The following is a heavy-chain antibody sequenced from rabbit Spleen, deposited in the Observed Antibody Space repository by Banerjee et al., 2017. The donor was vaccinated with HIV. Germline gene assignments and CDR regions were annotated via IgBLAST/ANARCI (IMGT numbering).Heavy chain of an antibody. CDR2: IYTGSGST. J-gene: IGHJ4*01. CDR1: GFSFSGGYD. Sequence: QEQLEESGGDLVQPGASLTLTCTASGFSFSGGYDMCWVRQAPGKRPEWIACIYTGSGSTYYASWAKGRFTISKTSSTTVTLRMTSLTAADTATYFCARTAVSNNWIPDYFNLWGQGTLVTVS. CDR3: ARTAVSNNWIPDYFNL. V-gene: IGHV1S45*01. D-gene: IGHD4-2*01.